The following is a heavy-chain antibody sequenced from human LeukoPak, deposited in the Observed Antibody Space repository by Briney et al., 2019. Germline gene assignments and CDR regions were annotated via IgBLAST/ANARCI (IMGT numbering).Heavy chain of an antibody. CDR3: ATHLGYCSGGTCYFDY. CDR2: ISHSGST. D-gene: IGHD2-15*01. CDR1: GGSFSDYF. Sequence: SETLSLTCAVYGGSFSDYFWSWIRQPPGKGLEWIGEISHSGSTTYNPSLRSRVTISGDTSKNQFSLKLSSVTAADTAVYYCATHLGYCSGGTCYFDYWGQGTLVTVSS. V-gene: IGHV4-34*01. J-gene: IGHJ4*02.